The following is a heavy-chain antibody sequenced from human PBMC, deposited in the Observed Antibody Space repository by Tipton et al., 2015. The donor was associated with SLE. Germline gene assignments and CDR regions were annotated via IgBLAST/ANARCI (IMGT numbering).Heavy chain of an antibody. D-gene: IGHD6-6*01. J-gene: IGHJ4*02. CDR3: ASGYSSSPDY. CDR2: ISYDGSNK. CDR1: GFTFSSYA. Sequence: SLRLSCAASGFTFSSYAMHWVRQAPGTGLEWVAVISYDGSNKYYADSVKGRFTISRDNSKNTLYLQMNSLRAEDTAVYYCASGYSSSPDYWGQGTLVTVSS. V-gene: IGHV3-30*04.